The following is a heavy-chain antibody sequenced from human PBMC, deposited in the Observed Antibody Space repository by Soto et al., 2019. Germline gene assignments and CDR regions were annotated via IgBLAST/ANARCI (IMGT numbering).Heavy chain of an antibody. CDR3: ARNVPLTALGY. CDR2: TYSGGDT. D-gene: IGHD3-16*01. CDR1: GVTVGNNY. Sequence: EVRPLESGGGLVQTGGSLRLSCVASGVTVGNNYMSWFRQAPGKGLVWVSVTYSGGDTRYADSVKGRFTMSRDSTKNTVYLQMDSLRSEDTAVYFCARNVPLTALGYWGKGSLLSVSS. J-gene: IGHJ4*02. V-gene: IGHV3-66*01.